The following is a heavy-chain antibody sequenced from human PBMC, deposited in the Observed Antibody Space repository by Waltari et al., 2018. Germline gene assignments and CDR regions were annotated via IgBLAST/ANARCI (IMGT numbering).Heavy chain of an antibody. CDR1: GFTFSSYG. CDR2: IRYDGSNK. CDR3: AKEGPHGDGSGSYDLDY. D-gene: IGHD3-10*01. J-gene: IGHJ4*02. V-gene: IGHV3-30*02. Sequence: QVQLVESGGGVVQPGGSLRLSCAASGFTFSSYGMHWVRQAPGKGLVWVAFIRYDGSNKYYADSVKGRFTISRDNSKNTLYLQMNSLRAEDTAVYYCAKEGPHGDGSGSYDLDYWGQGTLVTVSS.